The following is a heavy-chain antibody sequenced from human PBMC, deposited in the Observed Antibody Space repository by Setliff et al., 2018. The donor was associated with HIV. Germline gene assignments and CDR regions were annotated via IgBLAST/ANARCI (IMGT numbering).Heavy chain of an antibody. CDR1: GYRFTDYW. V-gene: IGHV5-51*01. J-gene: IGHJ5*02. CDR3: ARRLYSSEAFDP. Sequence: PGDSLKISCRGSGYRFTDYWIGWVRQVPGKGLEWMGVVYPGDSDTRYNPSFQGQVAISADKSTSTAYLQWSSLKASDTAMYYCARRLYSSEAFDPWGQGTLVTVSS. CDR2: VYPGDSDT. D-gene: IGHD6-25*01.